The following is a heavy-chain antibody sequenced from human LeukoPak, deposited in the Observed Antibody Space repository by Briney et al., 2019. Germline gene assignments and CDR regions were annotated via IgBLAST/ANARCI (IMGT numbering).Heavy chain of an antibody. D-gene: IGHD2-2*01. Sequence: PGGSLRLSCAASGFTFSSYAMSWVRQAPGKGLEWVSAISGSGGSTYYADSAKGRFTISRDNSKNTLYLQMNSLRAEDTAVYYCAKGDIVVVPAALDYWGQGTLVTVSS. V-gene: IGHV3-23*01. J-gene: IGHJ4*02. CDR2: ISGSGGST. CDR3: AKGDIVVVPAALDY. CDR1: GFTFSSYA.